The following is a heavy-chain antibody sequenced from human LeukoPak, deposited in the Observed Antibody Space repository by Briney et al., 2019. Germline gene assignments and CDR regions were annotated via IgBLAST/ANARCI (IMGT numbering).Heavy chain of an antibody. V-gene: IGHV4-34*01. J-gene: IGHJ5*02. CDR2: INHSGST. Sequence: SETLSLTCAVYGGSFSGYYWSWIRQPPGKGLEWIGEINHSGSTNYNPSLKSRVTISVDTSKNQFSLKLSSVTAADTAVYYYARSSWFGVFDPWGQGTLVTVSS. CDR3: ARSSWFGVFDP. D-gene: IGHD3-10*01. CDR1: GGSFSGYY.